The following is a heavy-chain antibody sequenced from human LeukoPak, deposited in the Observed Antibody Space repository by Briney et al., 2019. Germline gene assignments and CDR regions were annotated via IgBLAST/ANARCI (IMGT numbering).Heavy chain of an antibody. J-gene: IGHJ4*02. CDR3: ARSKLYCSGGSCYSSLDY. D-gene: IGHD2-15*01. Sequence: SETLSLTCTVSGGSISNYYWSWIRQPPGKGLEWTGYISYSGSTISNPSLKSRVTISVDTSKNQFSLKLTSVTAADAALYYCARSKLYCSGGSCYSSLDYWGQGTLVTVSS. CDR1: GGSISNYY. CDR2: ISYSGST. V-gene: IGHV4-59*01.